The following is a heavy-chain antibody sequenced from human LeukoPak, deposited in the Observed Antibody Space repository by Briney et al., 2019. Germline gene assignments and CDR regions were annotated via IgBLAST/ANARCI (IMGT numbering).Heavy chain of an antibody. D-gene: IGHD3-10*01. V-gene: IGHV4-59*12. CDR2: IYYSGST. CDR1: GGSISSYY. J-gene: IGHJ6*03. Sequence: SETLSLTCTVSGGSISSYYWSWIRQPPGKGLEWIGYIYYSGSTNYNPPLKSRVTISVDTSKNQFSLKLSSVTAADTAVYYCARGRLDYYGSGSYYNPWFTYYMDVWGKGTTVTVSS. CDR3: ARGRLDYYGSGSYYNPWFTYYMDV.